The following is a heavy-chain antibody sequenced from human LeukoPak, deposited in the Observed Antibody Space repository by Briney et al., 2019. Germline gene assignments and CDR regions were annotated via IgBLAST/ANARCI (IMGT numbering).Heavy chain of an antibody. D-gene: IGHD6-13*01. Sequence: PSETLSLTCAVYGGSFSGYYWSWIRQPPGKGLEWIGYIYYSGSTYYNPSLKSRVTISVDTSKNQFSLKLSSVTAADTAVYYCARAARNAFDIWGQGTMVTVSS. CDR1: GGSFSGYY. CDR2: IYYSGST. V-gene: IGHV4-30-4*08. J-gene: IGHJ3*02. CDR3: ARAARNAFDI.